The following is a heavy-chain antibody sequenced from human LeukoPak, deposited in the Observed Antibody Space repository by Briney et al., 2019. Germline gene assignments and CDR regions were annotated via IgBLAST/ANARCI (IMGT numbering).Heavy chain of an antibody. J-gene: IGHJ4*02. CDR1: GFTFSSYA. Sequence: GRSLRLSCAASGFTFSSYAMHWVRQAPGKGLECVAVISYDGSNKYYADSVKRRFTISRDNSKNTLYLQVTSLRSEDTAVYYCARGACISTTCYANFDYWGQGTLVTVSS. D-gene: IGHD2-2*01. V-gene: IGHV3-30*04. CDR2: ISYDGSNK. CDR3: ARGACISTTCYANFDY.